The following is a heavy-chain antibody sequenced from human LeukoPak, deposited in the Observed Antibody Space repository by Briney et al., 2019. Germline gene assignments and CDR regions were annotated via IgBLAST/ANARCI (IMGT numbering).Heavy chain of an antibody. CDR3: ARQTYYYDSSGYHYYFDY. CDR1: GGPISSYY. V-gene: IGHV4-59*08. D-gene: IGHD3-22*01. CDR2: IYYSGIT. Sequence: SETLSLTCTVSGGPISSYYWSWIRQPPGKGLEWIGYIYYSGITNYNPSLKSRVTISVDTSKNQFSLKLSSVSASDTAVYYCARQTYYYDSSGYHYYFDYWGQGTLVAVSS. J-gene: IGHJ4*02.